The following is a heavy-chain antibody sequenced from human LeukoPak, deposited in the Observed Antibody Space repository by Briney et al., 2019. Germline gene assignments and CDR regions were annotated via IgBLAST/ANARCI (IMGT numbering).Heavy chain of an antibody. J-gene: IGHJ4*02. CDR1: GFTFSNYA. D-gene: IGHD5-12*01. Sequence: GGSLRLSCAASGFTFSNYAMHWVRQAPGKGLEWVSYISSSSSTIYYADSVKGRFTISRDNAKNSLYLQMNSLRAEDTAVYYCARYYDAFDYWGQGTLVTVSS. CDR3: ARYYDAFDY. V-gene: IGHV3-48*04. CDR2: ISSSSSTI.